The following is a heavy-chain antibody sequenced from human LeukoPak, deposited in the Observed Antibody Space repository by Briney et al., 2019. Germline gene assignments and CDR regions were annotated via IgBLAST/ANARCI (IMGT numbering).Heavy chain of an antibody. CDR3: ARARAAAGRQNAVYNWFDP. D-gene: IGHD6-13*01. V-gene: IGHV1-8*01. Sequence: ASVKVSCKASGYTFTSYDINWVRQATGQGLEWMGWMNPNSGNTGYAQKFQGRVTMTRNTSISTAYMELSSLRSEDTAVYYCARARAAAGRQNAVYNWFDPWGQGTLVTVSS. CDR2: MNPNSGNT. J-gene: IGHJ5*02. CDR1: GYTFTSYD.